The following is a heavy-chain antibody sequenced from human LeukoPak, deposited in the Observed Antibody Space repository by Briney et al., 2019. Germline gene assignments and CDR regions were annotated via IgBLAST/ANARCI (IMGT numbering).Heavy chain of an antibody. J-gene: IGHJ4*02. Sequence: PGGSLRLSCAASGFTLSSYDMNWVRQAPGKGLEWVSAIVNSDGSTYYADSVKGRFTISRDNSKNTLYLQMNSLRAEDTAVYYCARDRDYSFDFWGQGTLVTVSS. V-gene: IGHV3-23*01. CDR2: IVNSDGST. CDR3: ARDRDYSFDF. CDR1: GFTLSSYD.